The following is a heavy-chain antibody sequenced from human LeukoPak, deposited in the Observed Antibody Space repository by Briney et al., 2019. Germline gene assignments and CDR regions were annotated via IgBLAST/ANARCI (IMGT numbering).Heavy chain of an antibody. CDR1: GLTFSSYE. CDR2: ISSSGSTI. J-gene: IGHJ4*02. D-gene: IGHD3-22*01. V-gene: IGHV3-48*03. CDR3: AKAREGTYYYDSSGYKN. Sequence: GGSLRLSCAASGLTFSSYEMNWVRQAPGKGLEWVSYISSSGSTIYYADSVKGRFTISRDNSKNTLYLQMNSLRAEDTAVYYCAKAREGTYYYDSSGYKNWGQGTLVTVSS.